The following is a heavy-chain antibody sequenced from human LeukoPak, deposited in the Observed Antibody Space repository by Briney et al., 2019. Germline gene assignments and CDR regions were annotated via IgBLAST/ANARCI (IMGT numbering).Heavy chain of an antibody. Sequence: GGSLRLSCAASGFTFSSYWMSWVRQAPGKGLEWVANIKQDGSEKYYVDSVKGRFTISRDNAKNSLYLQMNNLRAEDTAVYSCARHGIGPDPGEEYWGQGTLVTVSS. CDR1: GFTFSSYW. J-gene: IGHJ4*02. CDR2: IKQDGSEK. CDR3: ARHGIGPDPGEEY. V-gene: IGHV3-7*01. D-gene: IGHD3-10*01.